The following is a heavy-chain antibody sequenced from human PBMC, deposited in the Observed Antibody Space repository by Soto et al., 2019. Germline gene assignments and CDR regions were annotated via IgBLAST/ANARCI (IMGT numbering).Heavy chain of an antibody. Sequence: QEQLEPSGAEVKKPGASVKVSCKASGYTFTKYDFNWVRQATGQGPEWMGWVNPISGNTETAQNFQGRVSLTMHTSTNTAVMELRSLRSGDTAIYYCATSRINMIRGVFYYGLDVWGRGTTVTVSS. D-gene: IGHD3-10*01. CDR2: VNPISGNT. V-gene: IGHV1-8*01. CDR1: GYTFTKYD. CDR3: ATSRINMIRGVFYYGLDV. J-gene: IGHJ6*02.